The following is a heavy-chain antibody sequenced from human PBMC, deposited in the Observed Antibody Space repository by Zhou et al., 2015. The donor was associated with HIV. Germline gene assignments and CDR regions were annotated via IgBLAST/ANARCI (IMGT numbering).Heavy chain of an antibody. V-gene: IGHV1-69*06. D-gene: IGHD3-22*01. CDR3: ARAGGDYDFAFDV. J-gene: IGHJ3*01. CDR1: GGTFSNYA. Sequence: QVQLVQSGAEVRKPGSSVIVSCEASGGTFSNYAVSWVRQAPGQGLEWMGAIIPIFGTVKYAQRFQGRVTLTADRSTNTAYMEMRSLRSEDAAVYYCARAGGDYDFAFDVWGQGTRVIVSS. CDR2: IIPIFGTV.